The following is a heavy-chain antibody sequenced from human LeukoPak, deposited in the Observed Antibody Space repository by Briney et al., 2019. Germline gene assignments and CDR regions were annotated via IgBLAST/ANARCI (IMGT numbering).Heavy chain of an antibody. D-gene: IGHD3-22*01. CDR1: GIAFTTTY. CDR2: IYLGGGT. J-gene: IGHJ4*02. V-gene: IGHV3-53*01. CDR3: ASPSNNSRYAFDY. Sequence: GGSLRLSCAASGIAFTTTYMRCVRQAPGKGLERVSVIYLGGGTHHADSVKGRFTISRDYSMNTLYLEMKSLRVEDTAIYYCASPSNNSRYAFDYWGQGTLVTVSS.